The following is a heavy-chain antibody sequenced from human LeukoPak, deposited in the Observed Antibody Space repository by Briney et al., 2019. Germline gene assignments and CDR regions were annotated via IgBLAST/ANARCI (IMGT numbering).Heavy chain of an antibody. CDR2: INPNSGGT. V-gene: IGHV1-2*02. J-gene: IGHJ6*02. CDR3: ARDTAAGTDYYYGMDV. D-gene: IGHD6-13*01. CDR1: GYTFTGYY. Sequence: ASVKVSCKASGYTFTGYYMHWVRQAPGQGLEWMGWINPNSGGTNYAQKFQGRVTMTRDTSISTAYMELSRLRSDDTAVYYCARDTAAGTDYYYGMDVWGQGTTVTVSS.